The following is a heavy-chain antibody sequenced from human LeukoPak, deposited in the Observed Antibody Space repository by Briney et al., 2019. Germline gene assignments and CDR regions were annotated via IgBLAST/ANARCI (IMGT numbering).Heavy chain of an antibody. CDR2: ISSSGNSL. CDR3: ARGATWFDP. V-gene: IGHV3-48*03. Sequence: GGSLRLSCAASGFSFSSYEMNWVRQAPGKGLEWVSYISSSGNSLYYADSVKGRFTISRDNTKNSLYLQTNSLRAEDTAVYYCARGATWFDPWGRGTLVTVSS. J-gene: IGHJ5*02. CDR1: GFSFSSYE.